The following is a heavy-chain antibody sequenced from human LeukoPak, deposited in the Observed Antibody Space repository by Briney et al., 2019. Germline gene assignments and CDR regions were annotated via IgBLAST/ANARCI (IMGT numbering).Heavy chain of an antibody. CDR2: INPSGGST. CDR1: GYTFTSYY. D-gene: IGHD5-18*01. J-gene: IGHJ4*02. Sequence: GASVKVSCKASGYTFTSYYIHWVRQAPGQGLEWMGIINPSGGSTSYAQKFQGRVTMTRDTSTSTVYMELSSLRSEDTAVYYCAREFAHVDTAMVFDYWDQGTLVTVSS. CDR3: AREFAHVDTAMVFDY. V-gene: IGHV1-46*01.